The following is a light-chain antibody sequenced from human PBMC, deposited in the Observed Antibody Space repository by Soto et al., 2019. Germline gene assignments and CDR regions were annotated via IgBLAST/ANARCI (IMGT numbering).Light chain of an antibody. CDR3: QTWGTGIQV. CDR1: SGHSNYA. J-gene: IGLJ2*01. V-gene: IGLV4-69*01. CDR2: LNSDGSH. Sequence: QPVLTQSPSASASLGASVKLTCTLSSGHSNYAIAWHQQQPEKGPRYLMKLNSDGSHNKGDGIPDRFSGSSSGAERYLIISSLQSDDEADYYCQTWGTGIQVFGGGTQLTVL.